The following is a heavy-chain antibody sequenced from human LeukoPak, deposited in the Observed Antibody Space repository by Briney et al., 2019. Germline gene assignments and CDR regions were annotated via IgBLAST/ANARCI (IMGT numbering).Heavy chain of an antibody. J-gene: IGHJ4*02. CDR1: GYTFTSYG. Sequence: ASVKVSCKASGYTFTSYGISWVRQAPGQGLEWMGWISAYNGNTNYAQKLQGRVTMTTDTSTSTAYMDLRSLRSDDTAVYYCARHGITMVRGVNFGLDYWGQGTLVTVSS. V-gene: IGHV1-18*01. CDR2: ISAYNGNT. D-gene: IGHD3-10*01. CDR3: ARHGITMVRGVNFGLDY.